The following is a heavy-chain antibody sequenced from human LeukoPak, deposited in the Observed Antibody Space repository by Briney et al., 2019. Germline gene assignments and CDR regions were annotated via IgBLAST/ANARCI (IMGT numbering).Heavy chain of an antibody. CDR1: GYTFTSYS. Sequence: ASVKVSCKASGYTFTSYSMNWVRQAPGQGLEYMGWINANTGNPTYAQGFTGRFVFSLDTSVSPAYLQISSLKAEDTAVYYCARDFPARDWFFDLWGRGTLVTVSS. CDR2: INANTGNP. CDR3: ARDFPARDWFFDL. V-gene: IGHV7-4-1*02. J-gene: IGHJ2*01.